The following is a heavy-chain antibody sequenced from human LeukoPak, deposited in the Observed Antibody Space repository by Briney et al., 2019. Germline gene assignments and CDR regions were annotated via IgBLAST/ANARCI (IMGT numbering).Heavy chain of an antibody. Sequence: GGSLRLSCAASGLTFSSYSMSWVRQAPGKGLEWVSSISSSSSYIYYADSVKGRFTISRDNSKNTVYLQMNSLRPEDTAVYYCAKRATYSTSWFALDYWGQGTLVTVSS. CDR2: ISSSSSYI. J-gene: IGHJ4*02. V-gene: IGHV3-21*01. CDR3: AKRATYSTSWFALDY. CDR1: GLTFSSYS. D-gene: IGHD6-13*01.